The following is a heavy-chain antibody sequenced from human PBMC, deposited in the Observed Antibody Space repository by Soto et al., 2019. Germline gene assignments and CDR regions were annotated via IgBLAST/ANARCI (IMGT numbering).Heavy chain of an antibody. V-gene: IGHV4-39*01. CDR2: IYYSGST. Sequence: PSETLSLTCTVSGGSISSSSYYWGWIRQPPGKGLEWIGSIYYSGSTYYNPSLKSRVTISVDTSKNQFSLKLSSVTAADTAVYYCSSLAKREMTWELLRFDYWGHGTLVTVSS. D-gene: IGHD1-26*01. CDR1: GGSISSSSYY. CDR3: SSLAKREMTWELLRFDY. J-gene: IGHJ4*01.